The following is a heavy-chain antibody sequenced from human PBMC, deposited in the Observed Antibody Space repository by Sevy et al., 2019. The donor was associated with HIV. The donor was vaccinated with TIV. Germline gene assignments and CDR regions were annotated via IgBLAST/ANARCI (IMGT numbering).Heavy chain of an antibody. CDR1: GFTFSSYW. J-gene: IGHJ4*02. CDR2: ISSDGSST. Sequence: GGSLRLSCAASGFTFSSYWMHWVRHAPGKGLVWVSRISSDGSSTSYADSVRGRFTISRDNAKNTLYLQMNSLRADDKALYYCARDGRAAGDFDYWGQGTLVTVSS. V-gene: IGHV3-74*01. D-gene: IGHD6-13*01. CDR3: ARDGRAAGDFDY.